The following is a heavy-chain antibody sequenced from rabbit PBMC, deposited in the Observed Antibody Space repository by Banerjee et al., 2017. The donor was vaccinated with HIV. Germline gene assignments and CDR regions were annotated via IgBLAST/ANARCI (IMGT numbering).Heavy chain of an antibody. CDR3: ARHGDL. J-gene: IGHJ4*01. V-gene: IGHV1S40*01. CDR2: IYSGSGRT. CDR1: GFTISSYW. D-gene: IGHD3-1*01. Sequence: QSLEESGGNLVKPGASLTLTCTASGFTISSYWMCWVRQAPGKGLEWIGCIYSGSGRTYYASWAKGRFSISRSTSLNTVTLQMTSLTAADTATYFCARHGDLWGPGTLVTVS.